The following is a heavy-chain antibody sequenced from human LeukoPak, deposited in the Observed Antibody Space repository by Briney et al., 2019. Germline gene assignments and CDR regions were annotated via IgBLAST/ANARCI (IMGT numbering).Heavy chain of an antibody. Sequence: HPGGSLRLSCAASGFTFSSYWMSWVRQAPGKGLEWVANIKQDGSEKYYVDSVKGRFTISRDNAKNSLYLQMNSLRAEDTAVYYCARDRRYCSSTSCSEFDPWGQGTLVTVSS. D-gene: IGHD2-2*01. CDR3: ARDRRYCSSTSCSEFDP. J-gene: IGHJ5*02. CDR1: GFTFSSYW. V-gene: IGHV3-7*01. CDR2: IKQDGSEK.